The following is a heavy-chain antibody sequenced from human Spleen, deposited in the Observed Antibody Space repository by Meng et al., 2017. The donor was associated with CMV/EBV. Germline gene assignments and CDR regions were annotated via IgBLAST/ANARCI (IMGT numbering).Heavy chain of an antibody. CDR3: ARGSYNWNLPGNFAH. D-gene: IGHD1-20*01. V-gene: IGHV4-61*01. J-gene: IGHJ4*02. CDR1: GDSVDSGFFY. Sequence: GDSVDSGFFYWTWIRQPPGKGLEWMGFIYYTGTTNYNPSLKGRITISVDTSKNQFSLKLTSVTAADTAVYYCARGSYNWNLPGNFAHWGQGTLVTVSS. CDR2: IYYTGTT.